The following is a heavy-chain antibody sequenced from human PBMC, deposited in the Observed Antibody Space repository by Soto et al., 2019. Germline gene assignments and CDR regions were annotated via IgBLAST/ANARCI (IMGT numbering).Heavy chain of an antibody. CDR2: IIPIFGTA. D-gene: IGHD6-6*01. CDR3: AREIPRGSSGGMDV. V-gene: IGHV1-69*01. J-gene: IGHJ6*02. CDR1: GGTFSSYA. Sequence: QVQLVQSGAEVKKPGFSVKVSCKASGGTFSSYAISWVRQAPGQGLEWMGGIIPIFGTANYAQKFQGRVTITADESTSTAYMELSSLRSEDTAVYYCAREIPRGSSGGMDVWGQGTTVTVSS.